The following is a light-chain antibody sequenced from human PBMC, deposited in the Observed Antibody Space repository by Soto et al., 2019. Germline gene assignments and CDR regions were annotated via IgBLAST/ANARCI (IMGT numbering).Light chain of an antibody. CDR3: QQANSFPIT. Sequence: DIQLTQSPSLLSASVGDRVTIACRASQGISTWLAWYQQKAGKAPNLLIYGASNLHSGVPSRFSGSGSGTNFTLTISSLQPEDFATYYCQQANSFPITFGQGTRLEIK. J-gene: IGKJ5*01. CDR1: QGISTW. V-gene: IGKV1-12*01. CDR2: GAS.